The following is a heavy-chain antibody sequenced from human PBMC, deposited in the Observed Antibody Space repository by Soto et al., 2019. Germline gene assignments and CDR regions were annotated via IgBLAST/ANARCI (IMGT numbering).Heavy chain of an antibody. J-gene: IGHJ6*02. CDR1: GFTFSNYA. D-gene: IGHD6-6*01. CDR2: TRSNGEYT. V-gene: IGHV3-23*01. Sequence: GGSLRLSCAVSGFTFSNYAMTWVRQAPGKGLEWVSTTRSNGEYTYYADSVKGRFTVSRDNSQNALFLEMSSLRAEDTAVYYCAKESMSVAVSASRVYGMDVWGQGTTVTVSS. CDR3: AKESMSVAVSASRVYGMDV.